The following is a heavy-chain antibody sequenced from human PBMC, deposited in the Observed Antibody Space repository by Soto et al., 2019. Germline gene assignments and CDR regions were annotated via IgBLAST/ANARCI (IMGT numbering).Heavy chain of an antibody. CDR2: IYYSGST. V-gene: IGHV4-59*08. Sequence: PSETLSLTCTVSGGSISSYYWSWIRQPPGKGLEWIGYIYYSGSTNYNPSLKSRVTISVDTSKNQFSLKLSSVTAADTAVYYCARHFTDDYFDYWGQGALVTVPQ. CDR1: GGSISSYY. J-gene: IGHJ4*02. CDR3: ARHFTDDYFDY.